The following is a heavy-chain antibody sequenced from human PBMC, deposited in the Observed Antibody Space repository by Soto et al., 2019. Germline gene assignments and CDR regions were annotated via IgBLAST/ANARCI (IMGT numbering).Heavy chain of an antibody. CDR1: GFTFSSYW. D-gene: IGHD3-9*01. J-gene: IGHJ1*01. Sequence: GGSLRLSCAASGFTFSSYWMSWVRQAPGKGLEWVANIKQDGSEKYYVDSVKGRFTISRDNAKNSLYLQMNSLRAEDTAVYYCAREDNVLRYFDWLLPAEYFQHWGQGTLVTVSS. CDR3: AREDNVLRYFDWLLPAEYFQH. CDR2: IKQDGSEK. V-gene: IGHV3-7*01.